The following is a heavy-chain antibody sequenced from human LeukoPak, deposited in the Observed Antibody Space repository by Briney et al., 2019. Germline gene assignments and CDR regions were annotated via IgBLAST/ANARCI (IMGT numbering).Heavy chain of an antibody. CDR3: ARSENTGYSSSWFHY. CDR1: GGSFSGYY. CDR2: INHSGST. J-gene: IGHJ4*02. D-gene: IGHD6-13*01. V-gene: IGHV4-34*01. Sequence: SETLTLTCAVYGGSFSGYYWSWIRQPPGKGLEWIGEINHSGSTNYNPALKRRVTIPVDTSNDQFSLKLSSVTAADTAVYYCARSENTGYSSSWFHYWGQGTLVTVSS.